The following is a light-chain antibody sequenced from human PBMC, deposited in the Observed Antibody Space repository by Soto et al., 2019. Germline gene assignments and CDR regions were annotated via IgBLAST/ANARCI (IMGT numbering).Light chain of an antibody. CDR2: RAS. CDR3: QQYNNWPPT. CDR1: QSFSSS. Sequence: EIVMTQSPATLSVSPGERATLSCRASQSFSSSLAWYQQKPGQAPRLLIYRASTRATGFPARFSGSGSGTEFTLTLSSLQSEDFAVYYCQQYNNWPPTSGQGTRLEIK. V-gene: IGKV3-15*01. J-gene: IGKJ5*01.